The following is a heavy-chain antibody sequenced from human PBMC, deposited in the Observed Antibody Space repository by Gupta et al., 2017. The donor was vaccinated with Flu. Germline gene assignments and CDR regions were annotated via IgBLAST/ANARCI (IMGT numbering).Heavy chain of an antibody. V-gene: IGHV3-73*01. CDR3: TRRSIAVGRIDFDY. D-gene: IGHD6-19*01. CDR1: GFTFSGSA. J-gene: IGHJ4*02. CDR2: IRSKANSYAT. Sequence: EVQLVESGGGLVQPGGSLKLSCAASGFTFSGSAMHWVRQASGKGLEWVGRIRSKANSYATAYAASVKGRFTISRDDSKNTAYLQMNSLKTEDTAVYYCTRRSIAVGRIDFDYWGQGTLVTVSS.